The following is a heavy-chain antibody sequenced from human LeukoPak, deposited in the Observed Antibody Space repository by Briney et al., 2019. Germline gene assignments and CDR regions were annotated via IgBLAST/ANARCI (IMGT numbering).Heavy chain of an antibody. D-gene: IGHD3-3*01. V-gene: IGHV3-23*01. Sequence: GGSLRLSCVASGFMFNKYGMSWVRQAPGKGLEWVSVISGGGGRTYYGDSVKGRFTISRDNSKNTVYLQMNSLRAEDTAVYYCAREYYDFWSGYPSYWGQGTLVTVSS. CDR3: AREYYDFWSGYPSY. CDR2: ISGGGGRT. CDR1: GFMFNKYG. J-gene: IGHJ4*02.